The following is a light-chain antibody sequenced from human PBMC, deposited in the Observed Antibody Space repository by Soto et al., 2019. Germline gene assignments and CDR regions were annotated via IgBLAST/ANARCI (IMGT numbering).Light chain of an antibody. Sequence: EIVMTQSPATLSVSPGERATLSCRASQNVFSFLAWYQQKPGQAPRLLIYDASTRATGIPARISGSGSGTDFALTISRLQSEEFAVYYCQQYNNWPPTFGQGTKVEIK. V-gene: IGKV3-15*01. CDR3: QQYNNWPPT. CDR2: DAS. CDR1: QNVFSF. J-gene: IGKJ1*01.